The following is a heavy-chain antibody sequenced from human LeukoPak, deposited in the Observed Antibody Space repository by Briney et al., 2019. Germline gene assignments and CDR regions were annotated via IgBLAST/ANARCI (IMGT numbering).Heavy chain of an antibody. J-gene: IGHJ4*02. CDR2: ISYDGSNK. CDR3: ARGYSHGVFDY. V-gene: IGHV3-30*04. D-gene: IGHD5-18*01. Sequence: GGSLRLSCAASGFTFSSYAMHWVRQAPGKGLEWVAVISYDGSNKYYADSVKGRFTISRDNSKNTLYLQMNSLRAEDTAVYYCARGYSHGVFDYWGQGTLVTVSS. CDR1: GFTFSSYA.